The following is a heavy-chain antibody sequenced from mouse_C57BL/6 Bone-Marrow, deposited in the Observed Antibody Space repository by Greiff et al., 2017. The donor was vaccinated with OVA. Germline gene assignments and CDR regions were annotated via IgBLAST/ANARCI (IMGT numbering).Heavy chain of an antibody. CDR3: TSITTVVGGAFAY. J-gene: IGHJ3*01. CDR2: IDPENGDT. D-gene: IGHD1-1*01. CDR1: GFNIKDDY. V-gene: IGHV14-4*01. Sequence: EVQLQQSGAELVRPGASVKLSCTASGFNIKDDYMHWVKQRPEQGLEWIGWIDPENGDTEYASKFQGKATITADTSSNTAYLQLSSLTSEDTAVDYGTSITTVVGGAFAYWGQGTLVTVSA.